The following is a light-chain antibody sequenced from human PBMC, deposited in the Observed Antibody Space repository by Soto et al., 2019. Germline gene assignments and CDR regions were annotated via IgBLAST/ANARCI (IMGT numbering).Light chain of an antibody. CDR1: QSVLYSSNNKNY. Sequence: DIVMTQSPDSLAVSLGERATINCKSSQSVLYSSNNKNYLAWYQQRPGQPPKLLIYWASTRESGVPDRFSGSGSGTDFTLTISSLQAEDVAFYYCQQYSSSPPTFGQGTKVEIK. V-gene: IGKV4-1*01. CDR2: WAS. J-gene: IGKJ1*01. CDR3: QQYSSSPPT.